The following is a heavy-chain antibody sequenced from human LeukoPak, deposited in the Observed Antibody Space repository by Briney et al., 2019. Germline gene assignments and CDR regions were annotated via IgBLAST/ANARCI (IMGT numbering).Heavy chain of an antibody. CDR1: EFSVGSNY. J-gene: IGHJ4*02. V-gene: IGHV3-30*03. Sequence: TGGSLRLSCAASEFSVGSNYMTWVRQAPGKGLEWVAVISYDGSDKFYADSVKGRFTISGDSSKNTLYLQMNSLRPEDTAVYYCARARPSMWIDYWGQGTLVTVSS. D-gene: IGHD5-12*01. CDR2: ISYDGSDK. CDR3: ARARPSMWIDY.